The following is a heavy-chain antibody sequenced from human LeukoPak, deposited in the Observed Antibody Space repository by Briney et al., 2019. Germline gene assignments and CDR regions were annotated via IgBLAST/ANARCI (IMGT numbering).Heavy chain of an antibody. V-gene: IGHV3-48*04. D-gene: IGHD3-22*01. CDR1: GFTFSSYS. J-gene: IGHJ5*02. CDR3: ARAGVSDYYDSSGPKGWFDP. Sequence: GGSLRLSRAASGFTFSSYSMNWVRQAPAKGLEWVSYISSSSSTIYYADSVKGRFTISRGNAKNSLYLQMNSLRAEDTAVYYCARAGVSDYYDSSGPKGWFDPWGQGTLVTVSS. CDR2: ISSSSSTI.